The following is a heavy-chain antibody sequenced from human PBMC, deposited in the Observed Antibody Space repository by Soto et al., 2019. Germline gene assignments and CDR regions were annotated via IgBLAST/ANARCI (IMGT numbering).Heavy chain of an antibody. CDR2: ISYDGSNK. Sequence: QVQLVESGGGVVQPGRSLRLSCAASGFTFSSYAMHWVRQAPGKGLEWVAVISYDGSNKYYADSVKGRFTISRDNSKNTLYLQMNSLRAEDTAVYYCAREGCGILELYYYGMDVWGQGTTVTVSS. V-gene: IGHV3-30-3*01. CDR1: GFTFSSYA. CDR3: AREGCGILELYYYGMDV. J-gene: IGHJ6*02. D-gene: IGHD3-3*01.